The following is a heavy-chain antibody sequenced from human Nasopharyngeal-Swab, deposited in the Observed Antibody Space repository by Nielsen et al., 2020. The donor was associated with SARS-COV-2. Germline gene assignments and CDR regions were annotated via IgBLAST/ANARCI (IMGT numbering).Heavy chain of an antibody. CDR3: AKEDYGGWPDY. V-gene: IGHV3-9*01. CDR1: GFTFDDYA. J-gene: IGHJ4*02. Sequence: SLKISCAASGFTFDDYAMHWVRQAPGKGPEWVSGISWNSGSIGYADSVKGRFTISRDNAKNSLYLQMNSLRAEDTALYYCAKEDYGGWPDYWGQGTLVTVSS. D-gene: IGHD4-23*01. CDR2: ISWNSGSI.